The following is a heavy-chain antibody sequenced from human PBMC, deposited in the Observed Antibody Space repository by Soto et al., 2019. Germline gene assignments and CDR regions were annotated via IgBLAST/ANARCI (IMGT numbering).Heavy chain of an antibody. D-gene: IGHD1-26*01. CDR1: GVSFSDYS. Sequence: GGSLRLSCVVSGVSFSDYSMNWVRQAPGKGLEWVSLITGNSEYKYYAGSVKGRFTVSRDNAKNSLYLQMNSLTVEDTAVYYCARSGELLQTSEYWGEGNMVSVSS. CDR3: ARSGELLQTSEY. V-gene: IGHV3-21*06. J-gene: IGHJ4*02. CDR2: ITGNSEYK.